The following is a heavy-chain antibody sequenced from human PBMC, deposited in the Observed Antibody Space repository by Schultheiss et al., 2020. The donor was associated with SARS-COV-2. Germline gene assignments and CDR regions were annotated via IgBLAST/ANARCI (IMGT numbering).Heavy chain of an antibody. V-gene: IGHV4-59*12. CDR2: IYKSGGT. D-gene: IGHD5-24*01. Sequence: SQTLSLTCTVSGGSISNYYWSWIRQSPGKGLEWIGYIYKSGGTKYNPSLKSRVTISVDTSKNQFSLNLSSVTAADTAVYYCERAQGRWLQSSRYWYFDLWGRGTLVTVSS. CDR1: GGSISNYY. CDR3: ERAQGRWLQSSRYWYFDL. J-gene: IGHJ2*01.